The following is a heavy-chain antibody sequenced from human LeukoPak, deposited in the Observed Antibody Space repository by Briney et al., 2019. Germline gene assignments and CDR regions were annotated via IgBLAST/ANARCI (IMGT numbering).Heavy chain of an antibody. CDR2: INHSGST. V-gene: IGHV4-34*01. Sequence: SETLSLTCAVYGGSFSGYYWSWIRQPPGKGLEWIGEINHSGSTNYNPSLKSRVTISVDTSKNQFSLKLSSVTAADTAVYYCANGYYDSSGYYGDYWGQRTLVTVSS. CDR1: GGSFSGYY. J-gene: IGHJ4*02. CDR3: ANGYYDSSGYYGDY. D-gene: IGHD3-22*01.